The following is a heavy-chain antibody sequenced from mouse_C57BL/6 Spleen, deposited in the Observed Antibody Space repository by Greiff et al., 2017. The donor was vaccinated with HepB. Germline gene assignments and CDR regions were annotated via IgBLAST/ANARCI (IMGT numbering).Heavy chain of an antibody. CDR1: GYTFTSYW. D-gene: IGHD2-4*01. V-gene: IGHV1-55*01. J-gene: IGHJ4*01. Sequence: VQLQQPGAELVKPGASVKMSCKASGYTFTSYWITWVKQRPGQGLEWIGDIYPGSGSTNYNEKFKRKATLTVDKSSSTAYMQLSSLTSEDSAVYYCAREGRYDYDYYAMDYWGQGTSVTVSS. CDR2: IYPGSGST. CDR3: AREGRYDYDYYAMDY.